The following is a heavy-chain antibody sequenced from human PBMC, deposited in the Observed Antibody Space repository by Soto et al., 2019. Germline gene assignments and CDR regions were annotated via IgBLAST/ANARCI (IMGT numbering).Heavy chain of an antibody. V-gene: IGHV4-39*01. J-gene: IGHJ6*02. CDR1: GDSISSSSYY. Sequence: SETLSLTCTVSGDSISSSSYYWGWIRQPPGKGLEWIGNFYYSGNTYYNPSLKNRVTISVDTSKNQLSLKLSSVTAADTAVYYCARRGGLPWPWGQGTTVTVSS. CDR3: ARRGGLPWP. D-gene: IGHD1-26*01. CDR2: FYYSGNT.